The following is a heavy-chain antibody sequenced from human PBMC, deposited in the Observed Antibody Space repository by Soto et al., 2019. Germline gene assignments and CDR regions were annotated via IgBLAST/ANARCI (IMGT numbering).Heavy chain of an antibody. CDR3: AKDLRYFDWLLYSFDY. D-gene: IGHD3-9*01. CDR1: GFTFSSYG. J-gene: IGHJ4*02. Sequence: GGSLRLSCAASGFTFSSYGMHWVRQAPGKGLEWVAVISYDGSNKYYADSVKGRFTISRDNSKNTLYLQMNSLRAEDTAVYYCAKDLRYFDWLLYSFDYWGQGTLVTVSS. CDR2: ISYDGSNK. V-gene: IGHV3-30*18.